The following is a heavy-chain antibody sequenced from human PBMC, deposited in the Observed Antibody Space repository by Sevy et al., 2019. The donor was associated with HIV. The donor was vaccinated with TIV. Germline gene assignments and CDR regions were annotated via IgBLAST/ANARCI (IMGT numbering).Heavy chain of an antibody. CDR2: IKQDGSEK. J-gene: IGHJ6*03. CDR3: ARAYSSGWYRYYYYYMDV. D-gene: IGHD6-19*01. Sequence: GGSLRLSCAASGFTFSSYWMSWVRQAPGKGLEWVANIKQDGSEKYYVDSVKGRFTISTDNAKNSLYLQMNSLRAEDTAVYYCARAYSSGWYRYYYYYMDVWGKGTTVTFSS. V-gene: IGHV3-7*03. CDR1: GFTFSSYW.